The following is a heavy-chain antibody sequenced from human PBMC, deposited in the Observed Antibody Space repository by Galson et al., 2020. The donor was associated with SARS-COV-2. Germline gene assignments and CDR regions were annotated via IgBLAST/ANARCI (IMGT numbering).Heavy chain of an antibody. V-gene: IGHV3-21*01. D-gene: IGHD3-22*01. CDR2: ISSSSSYI. Sequence: LSLTCAASGFTFSSYSMNWVRQAPGKGLEWVSSISSSSSYIYYADSVKGRFTISRDNAKNSLYLQMNSLRAEDTAVYYCARVYDSSGPFFDYWGQGTLVTVSS. J-gene: IGHJ4*02. CDR3: ARVYDSSGPFFDY. CDR1: GFTFSSYS.